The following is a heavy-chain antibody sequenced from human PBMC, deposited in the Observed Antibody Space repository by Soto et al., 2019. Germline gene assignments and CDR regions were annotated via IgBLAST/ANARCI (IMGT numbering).Heavy chain of an antibody. Sequence: EVQLLESGGGLVQPGGSLRLSCAASGFTFSSYAMSWVRQAPGKGLEWVSAISGSGGSTYYADSVKGRFTISRDNSKNTLYLQMNSLRAEDTAVYYCAKGYSSGWYDAEYFQHWGQGTLVTVSS. CDR3: AKGYSSGWYDAEYFQH. CDR2: ISGSGGST. CDR1: GFTFSSYA. V-gene: IGHV3-23*01. J-gene: IGHJ1*01. D-gene: IGHD6-19*01.